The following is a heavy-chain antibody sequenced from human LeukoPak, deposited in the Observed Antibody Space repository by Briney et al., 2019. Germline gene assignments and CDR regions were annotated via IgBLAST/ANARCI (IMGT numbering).Heavy chain of an antibody. CDR3: AKKLFTGMGYYFDS. CDR2: ISYDGSNK. D-gene: IGHD3-10*01. J-gene: IGHJ4*02. CDR1: GFTFSSYA. V-gene: IGHV3-30-3*02. Sequence: GGSLRLSCAAPGFTFSSYAMHWVRQAPGKGLEWVAVISYDGSNKYYADSVKGRFTISRDNSKNTLYLQMNSLRAEDTALYYCAKKLFTGMGYYFDSWGQGTLVTVSS.